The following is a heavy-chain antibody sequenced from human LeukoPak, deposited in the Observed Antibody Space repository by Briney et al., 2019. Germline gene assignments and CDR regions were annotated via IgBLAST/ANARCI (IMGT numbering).Heavy chain of an antibody. D-gene: IGHD1-1*01. V-gene: IGHV1-69*05. CDR2: IIPIFGTA. CDR1: GGTFSSYA. Sequence: SVKVSCKASGGTFSSYAISWVRQAPGQGLEWMGGIIPIFGTANYAQKLQGRVTMTTDTSTSTAYMELRSLRSDDTAVYYCARDPVTYNWNGAIDYWGQGTLVTVSS. J-gene: IGHJ4*02. CDR3: ARDPVTYNWNGAIDY.